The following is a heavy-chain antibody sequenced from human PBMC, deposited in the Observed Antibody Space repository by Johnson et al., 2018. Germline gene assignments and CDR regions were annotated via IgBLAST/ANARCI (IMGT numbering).Heavy chain of an antibody. J-gene: IGHJ3*02. CDR1: GGSISSYF. CDR3: ARDRATVTTGIFDI. V-gene: IGHV4-59*01. CDR2: IYYSGST. D-gene: IGHD4-17*01. Sequence: QVQLQESGPGLVKPSETLSLTCTVSGGSISSYFWSWIRQPPGKGLEWIGYIYYSGSTNYNPSLKSRVTISVDTSKNPFSLKLSSVTAADTAVYYCARDRATVTTGIFDIWGQGTMVTVSS.